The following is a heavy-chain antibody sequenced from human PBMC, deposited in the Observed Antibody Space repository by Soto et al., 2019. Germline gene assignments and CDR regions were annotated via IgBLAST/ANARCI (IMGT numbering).Heavy chain of an antibody. CDR3: ARVKYSSSRPYWYFDL. CDR1: GYTFTGYY. CDR2: INPNSGGT. J-gene: IGHJ2*01. V-gene: IGHV1-2*02. D-gene: IGHD6-6*01. Sequence: QVQLVQSGAEVKKPGASVKVSCKASGYTFTGYYMHWVRQAPGQGLEWMGWINPNSGGTNYAQKFQGRVTMTRDKSISTAYMELSRLRSDDTAVYYCARVKYSSSRPYWYFDLWGRGTLVTVSS.